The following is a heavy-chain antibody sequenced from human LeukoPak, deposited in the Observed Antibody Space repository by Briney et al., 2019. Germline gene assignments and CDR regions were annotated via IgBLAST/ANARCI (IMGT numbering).Heavy chain of an antibody. CDR2: IYYSGST. Sequence: SETLSLTCTVSGGSISSYYWSWIRQPPGKGLEWIGYIYYSGSTNYNPSLKSRVTISVDTSKNQFSLKLSSVTAADTAVYYCARRAGYSSTSGAFDIWGQGTMVTVSS. CDR1: GGSISSYY. D-gene: IGHD6-13*01. J-gene: IGHJ3*02. CDR3: ARRAGYSSTSGAFDI. V-gene: IGHV4-59*08.